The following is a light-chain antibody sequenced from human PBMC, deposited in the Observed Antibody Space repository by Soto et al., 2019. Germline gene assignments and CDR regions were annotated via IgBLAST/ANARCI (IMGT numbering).Light chain of an antibody. CDR3: QQYNNWPPIT. V-gene: IGKV3-15*01. CDR1: QSVSSN. CDR2: GAS. J-gene: IGKJ5*01. Sequence: EIVMTQSPAPLSVSPGDRSTLSCRASQSVSSNLAWYQQKPGQAPRLLIYGASTRATGIPARFSGSGSCTEFTLPISSLQSEDFAVYYCQQYNNWPPITVGQGTRLEIK.